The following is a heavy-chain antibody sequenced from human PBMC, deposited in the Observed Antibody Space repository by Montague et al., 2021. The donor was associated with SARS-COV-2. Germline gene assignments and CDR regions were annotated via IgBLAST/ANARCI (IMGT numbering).Heavy chain of an antibody. J-gene: IGHJ3*02. CDR1: GFSFSGSS. CDR2: IRTKANGYAT. D-gene: IGHD2-2*01. CDR3: TRYLVPAGGTPIDAFDI. V-gene: IGHV3-73*01. Sequence: CLRLSCAASGFSFSGSSMHWVRQASGKGLEWVGFIRTKANGYATAYAASMKGRFTISRDDSTNTAYLQMNSLKTGDTAVYYCTRYLVPAGGTPIDAFDIWGQGTMVTVSS.